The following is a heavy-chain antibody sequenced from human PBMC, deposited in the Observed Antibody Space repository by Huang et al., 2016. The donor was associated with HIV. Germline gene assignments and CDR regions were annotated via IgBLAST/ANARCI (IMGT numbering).Heavy chain of an antibody. Sequence: QMRFQESGPGLVKPSGTLSLTCNVSGGSINTGRYYWGWIRQPPEKGLEWVGSLYYTGNMHYDPSLKGRLTMSADTSKNQFSLNLRSVTAADTAIYYCARNHDFWRGRMFAISYFDVWGRGTLVTVAS. V-gene: IGHV4-39*01. CDR2: LYYTGNM. D-gene: IGHD3-3*01. CDR3: ARNHDFWRGRMFAISYFDV. J-gene: IGHJ2*01. CDR1: GGSINTGRYY.